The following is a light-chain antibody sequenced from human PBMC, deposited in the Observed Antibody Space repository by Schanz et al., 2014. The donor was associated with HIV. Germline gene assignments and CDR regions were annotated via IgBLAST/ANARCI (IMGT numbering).Light chain of an antibody. CDR1: QTISNY. Sequence: IQMTQSPSSFSASTGDRVTITCRASQTISNYLAWYQQKPGKAPKLLIYAASTLPSGVPSRFSGSGSETEFTLTISCLQSEDFAIYYCQQYYSYPWTFGQGTKVEIK. V-gene: IGKV1-8*01. J-gene: IGKJ1*01. CDR2: AAS. CDR3: QQYYSYPWT.